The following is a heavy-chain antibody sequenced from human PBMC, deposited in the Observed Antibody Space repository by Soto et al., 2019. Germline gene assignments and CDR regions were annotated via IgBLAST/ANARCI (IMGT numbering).Heavy chain of an antibody. CDR1: GYSFTSYW. J-gene: IGHJ3*02. Sequence: LWGSLRLSCAASGYSFTSYWIGWVRQMPGKGLEWMGIIYPGDSDTRYSPSFQGQVTISADKSISTAYLQWSSLKASDTAMYYCASSIVATIDDAFDIWGQGTMVTVSS. CDR2: IYPGDSDT. D-gene: IGHD5-12*01. V-gene: IGHV5-51*01. CDR3: ASSIVATIDDAFDI.